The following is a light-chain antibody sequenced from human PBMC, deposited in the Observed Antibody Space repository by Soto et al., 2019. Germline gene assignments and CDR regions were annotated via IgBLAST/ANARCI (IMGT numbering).Light chain of an antibody. J-gene: IGKJ4*01. CDR2: GAS. V-gene: IGKV3-15*01. CDR1: QSVSSN. CDR3: QQYDAWPLT. Sequence: EIVMTQSPATLSVSPGERATLSCRASQSVSSNLAWYQQKPGQAPRLLIYGASTRATGIPARFSGSWSGTEFTLTINSLQSEDFAVYYCQQYDAWPLTFGGGNKVDIK.